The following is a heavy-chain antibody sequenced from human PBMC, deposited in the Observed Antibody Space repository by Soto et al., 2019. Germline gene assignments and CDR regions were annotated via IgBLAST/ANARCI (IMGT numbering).Heavy chain of an antibody. CDR3: ARQIYDSDTGPNFQYYFDS. J-gene: IGHJ4*02. D-gene: IGHD3-22*01. CDR1: GYSFAGYW. CDR2: IDPSDSQT. Sequence: GESLKISCKGSGYSFAGYWITWVRQKPGKGLEWMGRIDPSDSQTYYSPSFRGHVTISVTKSITTVFLQCSSLRASDTAMYYCARQIYDSDTGPNFQYYFDSWGQGTAVTSPQ. V-gene: IGHV5-10-1*01.